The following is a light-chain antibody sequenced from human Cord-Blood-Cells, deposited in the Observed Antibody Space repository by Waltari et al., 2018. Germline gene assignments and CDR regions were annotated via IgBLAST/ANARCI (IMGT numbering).Light chain of an antibody. CDR1: KLGDKY. V-gene: IGLV3-1*01. J-gene: IGLJ2*01. CDR3: QAWDSSTAHVV. Sequence: SYELTQQPSVSVSPGTTARITCSGDKLGDKYACWYQQKPGQSPVLVIYQDSKRPSWIPERFSGSNSGNTATLTISGTQAMDEADYYCQAWDSSTAHVVFVGGTKLTVL. CDR2: QDS.